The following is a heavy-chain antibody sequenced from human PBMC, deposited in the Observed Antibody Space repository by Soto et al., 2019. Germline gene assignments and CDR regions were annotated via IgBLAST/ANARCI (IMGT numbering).Heavy chain of an antibody. D-gene: IGHD3-10*01. CDR2: ISSNEDGT. Sequence: GGSLRLSCAASGFSFSTYAMHWVRQAPGKGLESISGISSNEDGTYYANSVKGRFTISRDNSKNTLYLQMDSLRAEDTAVYYCARGSGSYYPYNWFESWGQGTLVTVSS. CDR3: ARGSGSYYPYNWFES. J-gene: IGHJ5*01. CDR1: GFSFSTYA. V-gene: IGHV3-64*01.